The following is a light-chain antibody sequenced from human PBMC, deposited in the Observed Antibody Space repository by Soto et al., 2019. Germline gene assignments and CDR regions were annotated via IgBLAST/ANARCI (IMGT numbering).Light chain of an antibody. CDR2: GAS. CDR1: QRVSSN. V-gene: IGKV3-15*01. J-gene: IGKJ1*01. Sequence: EVVMTRSPATLSVSPGERATLSCRASQRVSSNLAWYQQKPGQAPRLLIYGASTRATGIPARFSGSGSGTEFTLTISSLQSEDFAVYYCQQYNNWPPLTFGQGTKVDIK. CDR3: QQYNNWPPLT.